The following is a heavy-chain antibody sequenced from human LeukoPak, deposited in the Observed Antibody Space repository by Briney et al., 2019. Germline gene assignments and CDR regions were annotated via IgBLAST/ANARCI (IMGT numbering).Heavy chain of an antibody. CDR2: ISYDGSNK. J-gene: IGHJ4*02. V-gene: IGHV3-30*04. CDR1: GFTFSSYA. Sequence: SLRLSCAASGFTFSSYAMHWVRQAPGKGLEWVAVISYDGSNKYYADSVKGRFTISRDNSKNTLYLQMNSLRAEDTAVYYCARDNDYSNSFDYWGQGTLVTVSS. CDR3: ARDNDYSNSFDY. D-gene: IGHD4-11*01.